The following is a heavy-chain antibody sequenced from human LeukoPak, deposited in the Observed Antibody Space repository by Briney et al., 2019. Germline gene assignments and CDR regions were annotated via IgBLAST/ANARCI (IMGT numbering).Heavy chain of an antibody. CDR2: IYYSGST. CDR1: GGSISSYY. Sequence: PSETLSLTCTVSGGSISSYYWSWIRKPPGKGLEWIGYIYYSGSTNYNPSLKSRVTISVDTSKNQFSLKLSSVTAADTAVYYCARVGITMVRGVIITWDYYYMDVWGKGTTVTVSS. J-gene: IGHJ6*03. V-gene: IGHV4-59*01. D-gene: IGHD3-10*01. CDR3: ARVGITMVRGVIITWDYYYMDV.